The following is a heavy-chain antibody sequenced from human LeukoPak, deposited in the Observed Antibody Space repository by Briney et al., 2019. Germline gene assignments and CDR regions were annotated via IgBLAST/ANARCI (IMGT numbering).Heavy chain of an antibody. CDR3: AKSSGSSNWYEFDY. V-gene: IGHV3-23*01. Sequence: GGSLRLSCAASGFTFSSYGMSWVRQAPGKGLEWVSSISGSGGSTNYADSVKGRFTISRDNSKNTLYLQMNSLRAEDTAVYYCAKSSGSSNWYEFDYWGQRTLVTVSS. CDR2: ISGSGGST. CDR1: GFTFSSYG. D-gene: IGHD6-13*01. J-gene: IGHJ4*02.